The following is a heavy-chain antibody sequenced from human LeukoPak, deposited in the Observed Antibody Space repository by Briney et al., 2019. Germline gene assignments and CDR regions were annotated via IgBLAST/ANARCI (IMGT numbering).Heavy chain of an antibody. CDR2: IYYSGST. D-gene: IGHD5-24*01. V-gene: IGHV4-59*08. J-gene: IGHJ3*02. CDR1: GGAISSYH. CDR3: ARHNDRDGYAGDAFDI. Sequence: PSETLSLTCTVSGGAISSYHWSWIRQPPGKGLEWIGYIYYSGSTNYNPSLKSRVTISVDTSKNQFSLKLSSVTAADTAVYYCARHNDRDGYAGDAFDIWGQGTMVTVSS.